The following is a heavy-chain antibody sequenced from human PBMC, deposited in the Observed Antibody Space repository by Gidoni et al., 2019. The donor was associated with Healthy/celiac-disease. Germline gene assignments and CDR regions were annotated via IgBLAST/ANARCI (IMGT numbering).Heavy chain of an antibody. CDR2: IYYSGST. CDR1: GGSLSSGGYY. CDR3: ARDGGDYGKYMDV. Sequence: QVQLQESGPGLVKPSPTLSLTCTVSGGSLSSGGYYWSWIRQHPGKGLEWIGYIYYSGSTYYNPSLKSRVTISVDTSKNQFSLKLSSVTAADTAVYYCARDGGDYGKYMDVWGKGTTVTVSS. D-gene: IGHD4-17*01. J-gene: IGHJ6*03. V-gene: IGHV4-31*03.